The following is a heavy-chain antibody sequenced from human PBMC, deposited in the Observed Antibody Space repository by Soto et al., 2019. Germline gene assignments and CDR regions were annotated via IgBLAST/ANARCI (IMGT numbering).Heavy chain of an antibody. V-gene: IGHV1-3*01. CDR3: ARKDYYDSGMYYFDY. CDR1: GYTFNKYP. CDR2: INPGNGDA. D-gene: IGHD3-22*01. J-gene: IGHJ4*02. Sequence: QVQVVQSGAEVKKPGASVKVSCKTSGYTFNKYPIHWVRQAPGQGLEWMGWINPGNGDAGYSQKFQDRVTITRDTYASTAYMELSSLRSEDTAVYYCARKDYYDSGMYYFDYWGQGTLVTVSS.